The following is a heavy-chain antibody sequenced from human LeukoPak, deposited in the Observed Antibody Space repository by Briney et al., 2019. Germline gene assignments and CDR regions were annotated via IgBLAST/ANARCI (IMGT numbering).Heavy chain of an antibody. CDR1: GFTVSSNY. CDR2: IYSGGST. CDR3: ARVPNYSSGTTENWFDP. V-gene: IGHV3-53*01. D-gene: IGHD6-19*01. J-gene: IGHJ5*02. Sequence: GGSLRLSCAASGFTVSSNYMSWVRQAPGKGLEWVSVIYSGGSTYYADSVKGRFTISRDNSKNTLYLQMNSLRAEDTAVYYCARVPNYSSGTTENWFDPWGQGTWSPSPQ.